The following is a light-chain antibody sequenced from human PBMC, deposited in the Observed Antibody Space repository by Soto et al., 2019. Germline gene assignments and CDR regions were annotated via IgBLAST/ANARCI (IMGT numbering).Light chain of an antibody. Sequence: EIVLTQSPATLSLSPGERATLSCRASQSVTKYLAWYQQKPGQAPRLFIYDTSNRATGIPARFSGSGSGTDFTLTISSLESEDSGIYYCQQRYNWLTFGGGTKVEIK. J-gene: IGKJ4*01. CDR3: QQRYNWLT. V-gene: IGKV3-11*01. CDR2: DTS. CDR1: QSVTKY.